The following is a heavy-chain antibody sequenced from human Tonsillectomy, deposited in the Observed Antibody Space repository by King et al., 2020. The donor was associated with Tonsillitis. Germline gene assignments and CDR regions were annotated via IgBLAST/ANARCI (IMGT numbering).Heavy chain of an antibody. CDR3: AKDWGLVVVPAGGMDV. CDR2: ISYDGSNK. D-gene: IGHD2-2*01. V-gene: IGHV3-30*18. J-gene: IGHJ6*02. Sequence: VQLVESGGGVVQPGRSLRLSCAASGFTFSTYGMHWVRKGPGKGLAWGAVISYDGSNKYYADSVTGRFTISRDKSKNTLYLQMNSLRAEDTAGYYCAKDWGLVVVPAGGMDVWGQGTTVTVSS. CDR1: GFTFSTYG.